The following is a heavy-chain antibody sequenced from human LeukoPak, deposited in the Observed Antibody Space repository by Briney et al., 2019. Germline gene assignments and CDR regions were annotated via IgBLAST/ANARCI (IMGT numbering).Heavy chain of an antibody. CDR3: ARDLYYFDSSGYYASDL. Sequence: GGSPRLSCAASGFTFSDYWMSWVRQAPGKGLEWVANIKQDGSEKHYVDSLRGRFTISRDNAKNSLDLQMNSLRAEDTAVYFCARDLYYFDSSGYYASDLWGQGTLVTVSS. V-gene: IGHV3-7*01. CDR1: GFTFSDYW. D-gene: IGHD3-22*01. J-gene: IGHJ5*02. CDR2: IKQDGSEK.